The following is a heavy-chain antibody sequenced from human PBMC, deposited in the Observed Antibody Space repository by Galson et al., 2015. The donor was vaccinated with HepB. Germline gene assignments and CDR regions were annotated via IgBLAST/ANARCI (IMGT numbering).Heavy chain of an antibody. CDR3: AKGSGAVYYYYYMDV. V-gene: IGHV3-9*01. Sequence: SLRLSCAASGFTFDDYAMHWVRQTPGKGLEWVSGISWNSGSIAYADSVKGRFTISRDNAKNSLYLQMNSLRAEDTALYYCAKGSGAVYYYYYMDVWGKGTTVTVSS. CDR1: GFTFDDYA. J-gene: IGHJ6*03. D-gene: IGHD2-15*01. CDR2: ISWNSGSI.